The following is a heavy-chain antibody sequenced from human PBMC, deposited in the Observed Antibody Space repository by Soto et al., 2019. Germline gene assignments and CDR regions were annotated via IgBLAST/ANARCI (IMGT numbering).Heavy chain of an antibody. J-gene: IGHJ5*02. CDR1: GYTFTIYY. D-gene: IGHD2-15*01. V-gene: IGHV1-46*01. Sequence: ASVKVSCKASGYTFTIYYMHWVRQAPGQGLEWMGIINPSGGSTSYAQKFQGRVTMTRDTSTSTVYMELSSLRSEDTAVYYCARGNIVVVVAATSFDPWGQGTLVTVSS. CDR2: INPSGGST. CDR3: ARGNIVVVVAATSFDP.